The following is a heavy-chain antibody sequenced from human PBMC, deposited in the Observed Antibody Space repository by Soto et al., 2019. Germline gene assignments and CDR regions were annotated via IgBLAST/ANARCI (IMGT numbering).Heavy chain of an antibody. V-gene: IGHV4-59*01. CDR3: ARDRSPGDFWSGYSYYFDY. J-gene: IGHJ4*02. CDR2: IYYSGST. D-gene: IGHD3-3*01. CDR1: GGSISSYC. Sequence: SETMSLTCTVAGGSISSYCWSWIRQPPGKGLEWIGYIYYSGSTNYNPSLKSRVTISVDTSKNQFSLKLSSVTAADTAVYYCARDRSPGDFWSGYSYYFDYWGQGTLVTVSS.